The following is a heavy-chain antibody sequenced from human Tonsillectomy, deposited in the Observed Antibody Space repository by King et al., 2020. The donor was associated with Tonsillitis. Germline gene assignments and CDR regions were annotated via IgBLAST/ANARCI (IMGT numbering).Heavy chain of an antibody. D-gene: IGHD2-8*01. CDR1: GFSFSIYS. Sequence: VQLVESGGGLVQPGGSLRLSCEASGFSFSIYSMSWVRQAPGKGLEWVSFINPSSSLTYFADSVKGRFTIYRDNAKNSLYLPMNSLRVEDTAIYYCARNLPVNGLTFQYWGQGALVTVSS. CDR2: INPSSSLT. J-gene: IGHJ1*01. CDR3: ARNLPVNGLTFQY. V-gene: IGHV3-48*01.